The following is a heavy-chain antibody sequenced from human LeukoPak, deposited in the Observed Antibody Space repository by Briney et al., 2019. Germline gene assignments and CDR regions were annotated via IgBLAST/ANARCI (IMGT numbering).Heavy chain of an antibody. CDR1: GFTSSSYT. J-gene: IGHJ4*02. V-gene: IGHV3-21*01. D-gene: IGHD3-10*01. CDR2: ISSSSSYI. CDR3: ARKLWFGEPCCYFDY. Sequence: GGSLRLSCAASGFTSSSYTMNWVRQAPGKGLEWVSSISSSSSYIYYADSVKGRFTISRDNAKNSLHLQMNSLRAEDTAVYYCARKLWFGEPCCYFDYWGQGTLVTVSS.